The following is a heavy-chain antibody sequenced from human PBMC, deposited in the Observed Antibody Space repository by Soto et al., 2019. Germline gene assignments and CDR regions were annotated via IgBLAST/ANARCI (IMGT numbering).Heavy chain of an antibody. V-gene: IGHV3-74*01. Sequence: GGSLRLSCAASAFTFRNYWMHWVRQVPGKGLVWVSRINSDGSSTLYADSVKGRFTISREYAKSTLYLHMDSLRGEDTAVYYCARDPAPIGWYDYWGQGSLVTDSS. CDR1: AFTFRNYW. CDR3: ARDPAPIGWYDY. J-gene: IGHJ4*02. CDR2: INSDGSST. D-gene: IGHD6-19*01.